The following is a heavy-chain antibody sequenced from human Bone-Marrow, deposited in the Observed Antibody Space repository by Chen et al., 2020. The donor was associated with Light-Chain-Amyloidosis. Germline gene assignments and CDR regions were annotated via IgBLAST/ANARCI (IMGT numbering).Heavy chain of an antibody. J-gene: IGHJ4*02. CDR2: IKQNGTER. Sequence: EVQLLESGGGLVQTGESLTRSCVAFGLIFSRIWMTWVSQRPGKGLEWVANIKQNGTERYYVDSVKGRFTISRDNTKNSVYLQMNTLRAEDTAVYYCARANYWGSYRYNAQGFDYWGRGTLVTVSS. CDR3: ARANYWGSYRYNAQGFDY. D-gene: IGHD3-16*02. CDR1: GLIFSRIW. V-gene: IGHV3-7*03.